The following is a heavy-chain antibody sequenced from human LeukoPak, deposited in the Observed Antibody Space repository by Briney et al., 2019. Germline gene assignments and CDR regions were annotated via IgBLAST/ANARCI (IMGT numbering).Heavy chain of an antibody. D-gene: IGHD6-13*01. V-gene: IGHV4-4*07. CDR3: TREAMQQFPPYYYYYMDV. CDR2: IYSTGTN. Sequence: SETLSPTCSVSGDSIINYYWSWIRQPAGKGLEWLGRIYSTGTNDYNPSVKRRLTMSVDISKRQISLKLTSVTAADTAVYYCTREAMQQFPPYYYYYMDVWGKGTAVTVSS. CDR1: GDSIINYY. J-gene: IGHJ6*03.